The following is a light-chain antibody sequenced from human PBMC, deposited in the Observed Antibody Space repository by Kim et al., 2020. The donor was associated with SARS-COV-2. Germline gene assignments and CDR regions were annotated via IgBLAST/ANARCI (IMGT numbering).Light chain of an antibody. Sequence: QSALTQPASVSGSPGQSITIACTGTSSDVGGYNYVSWYQHHSGKAPKFMIYEVSNRLSGVSNRFSGSKSGNTASLTISGLQAEDEADYYCSSYTSSSTYVFGTGTKVTVL. CDR2: EVS. CDR3: SSYTSSSTYV. J-gene: IGLJ1*01. CDR1: SSDVGGYNY. V-gene: IGLV2-14*01.